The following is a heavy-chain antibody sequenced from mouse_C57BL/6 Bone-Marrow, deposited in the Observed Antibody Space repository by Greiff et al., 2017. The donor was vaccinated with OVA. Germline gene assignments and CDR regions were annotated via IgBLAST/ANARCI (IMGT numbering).Heavy chain of an antibody. V-gene: IGHV5-6*01. D-gene: IGHD1-1*01. Sequence: EVHLVESGGDLVKPGGSLKLSCAASGFTFSSYGMSWVRQTPDKRLEWVGTISSGGSCTYYQDSVKGRFTITRDNSKNTLYLQMSSLKSEDTAMYYCARHGDYCSFFDYWGQGTTLTVSS. CDR1: GFTFSSYG. CDR2: ISSGGSCT. J-gene: IGHJ2*01. CDR3: ARHGDYCSFFDY.